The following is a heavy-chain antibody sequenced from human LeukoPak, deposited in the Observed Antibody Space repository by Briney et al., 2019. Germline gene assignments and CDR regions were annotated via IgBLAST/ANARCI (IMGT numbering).Heavy chain of an antibody. D-gene: IGHD1-26*01. J-gene: IGHJ6*02. CDR2: ISSSSSTI. CDR1: GLTFTTYW. CDR3: ARKEGAVYYYYGMDV. Sequence: GGSLRLSCAASGLTFTTYWMSWVRQAPGKGLEWVSYISSSSSTIYYADSVKGRFTISRDNAKNSLYLQMNSLRAEDTAVYYCARKEGAVYYYYGMDVWGQGTTVTVSS. V-gene: IGHV3-48*01.